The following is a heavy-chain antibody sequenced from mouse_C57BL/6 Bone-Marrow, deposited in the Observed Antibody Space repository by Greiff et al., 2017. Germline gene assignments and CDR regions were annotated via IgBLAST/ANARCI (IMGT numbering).Heavy chain of an antibody. D-gene: IGHD1-1*01. CDR2: IDPENGDT. J-gene: IGHJ3*01. CDR3: YYYGSSYVGFAY. V-gene: IGHV14-4*01. Sequence: EVQLQESGAELVRPGASVKLSCTASGFNIKDDYMHWVKQRPEQGLEWIGWIDPENGDTEYASKFQGKATITADTSSNTAYLQLRRLTAEDTAVYYWYYYGSSYVGFAYWGQGTLVIVSA. CDR1: GFNIKDDY.